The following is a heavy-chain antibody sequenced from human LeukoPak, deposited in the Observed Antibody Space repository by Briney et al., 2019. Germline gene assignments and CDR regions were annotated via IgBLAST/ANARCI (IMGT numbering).Heavy chain of an antibody. D-gene: IGHD3-10*01. CDR3: ARSPNYKGYFDY. V-gene: IGHV3-23*01. CDR2: ISGSGGST. J-gene: IGHJ4*02. Sequence: GGSLRLSRAASGFTFSTYAMSWVRQAPGKGLEWVSGISGSGGSTFYADSVMGRFTISRDNAKNSLYLQMNSLRAEDTAVYYCARSPNYKGYFDYWGQGTLVTVSS. CDR1: GFTFSTYA.